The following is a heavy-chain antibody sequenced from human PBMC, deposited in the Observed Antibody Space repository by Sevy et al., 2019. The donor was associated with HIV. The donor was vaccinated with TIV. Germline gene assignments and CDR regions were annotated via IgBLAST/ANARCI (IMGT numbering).Heavy chain of an antibody. CDR2: IRSKTYGGTT. V-gene: IGHV3-49*03. CDR3: SREGSEGPVVQPDAFAF. J-gene: IGHJ3*01. D-gene: IGHD3-22*01. CDR1: GFTFGDYA. Sequence: GGSLRLSCTASGFTFGDYAMSWFRQAPGKGLEWVGFIRSKTYGGTTEYAASMKGRFTISRDDSKSIAYLQMNSLKTEDTAVYYCSREGSEGPVVQPDAFAFWGQGTMVTVSS.